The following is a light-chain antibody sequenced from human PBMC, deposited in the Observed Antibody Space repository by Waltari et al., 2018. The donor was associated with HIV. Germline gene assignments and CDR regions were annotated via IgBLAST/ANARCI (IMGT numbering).Light chain of an antibody. V-gene: IGLV3-25*03. CDR3: QSTDNSGTHVI. Sequence: SYELTQPPSVSVSPGQTAEITWSGNALPIQSGHCYQQKPCQAPVLVMYKDRKRPSGIRKRVSGSSSGTTVTVTISGVQAEDEADYYCQSTDNSGTHVIFGGGTKLTVL. J-gene: IGLJ2*01. CDR1: ALPIQS. CDR2: KDR.